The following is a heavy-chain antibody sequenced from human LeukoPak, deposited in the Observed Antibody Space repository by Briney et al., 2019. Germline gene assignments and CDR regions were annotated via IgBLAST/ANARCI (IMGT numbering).Heavy chain of an antibody. CDR3: ARSILGGATNY. CDR1: GFTLGTYA. D-gene: IGHD1-26*01. J-gene: IGHJ4*02. CDR2: ISGSGSST. V-gene: IGHV3-23*01. Sequence: GGSLRLSCAASGFTLGTYAMNWVRQAPGKGLECVSTISGSGSSTYYTDSVKGRFTISRDISKNTLYLQMNSLRAEDTAVYYCARSILGGATNYWGQGTLVTVSS.